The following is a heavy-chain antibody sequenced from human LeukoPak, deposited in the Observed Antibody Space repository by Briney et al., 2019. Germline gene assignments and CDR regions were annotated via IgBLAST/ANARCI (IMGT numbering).Heavy chain of an antibody. CDR3: AKGLYSIYYYYGMDV. CDR1: GFTFSSYA. CDR2: ISGSGGST. J-gene: IGHJ6*02. Sequence: PGGSLRLSCAASGFTFSSYAMSWVRQAPGKGLGWVSAISGSGGSTYYADSVKGRFTISRDNSKNTLYLQMNSLRAEDTAVYYCAKGLYSIYYYYGMDVWGQGTTVTVSS. D-gene: IGHD4-11*01. V-gene: IGHV3-23*01.